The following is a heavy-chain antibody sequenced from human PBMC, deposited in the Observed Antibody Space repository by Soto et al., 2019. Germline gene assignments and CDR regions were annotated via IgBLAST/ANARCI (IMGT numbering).Heavy chain of an antibody. CDR1: GYSFTSYS. CDR2: INAGNGNT. V-gene: IGHV1-3*01. CDR3: ARDNLAVQGAFDH. Sequence: ASVKVSCKASGYSFTSYSMHWVRQAPGQRLEWMGWINAGNGNTKYSQKFQGRVTITRDTSASTAYMELSSLRSEDTAVYYCARDNLAVQGAFDHWGQGALVTVSS. J-gene: IGHJ4*02. D-gene: IGHD3-10*02.